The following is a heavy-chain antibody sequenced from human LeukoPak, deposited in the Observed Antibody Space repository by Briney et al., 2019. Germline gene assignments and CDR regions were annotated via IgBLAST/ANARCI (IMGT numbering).Heavy chain of an antibody. CDR3: AKGGPYRSSLFDY. V-gene: IGHV3-23*01. CDR1: GFTFSSYA. CDR2: ISGGGDNT. D-gene: IGHD6-6*01. Sequence: GGSLRLSCAASGFTFSSYAMSWVRQAPGKGLEWVSDISGGGDNTYYADSVKGRFTISRDNSKNTLFLLMNSLRAEDTAVYYCAKGGPYRSSLFDYWGQGALVTVSS. J-gene: IGHJ4*02.